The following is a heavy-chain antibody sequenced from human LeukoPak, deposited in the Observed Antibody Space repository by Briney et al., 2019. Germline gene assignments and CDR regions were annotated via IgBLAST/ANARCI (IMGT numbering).Heavy chain of an antibody. J-gene: IGHJ3*01. CDR3: ARGRSITLLRGVAMSDGFDV. Sequence: GGSLRLSCTAPGFPFSNYGLNWGRQAPGKGLEWVSFIDTSGSYIYYGDSVKGRVTISRDNAKNSLYLKMNGLRAEDTAVYYCARGRSITLLRGVAMSDGFDVWGQGAMVTVSS. V-gene: IGHV3-21*01. D-gene: IGHD3-10*01. CDR1: GFPFSNYG. CDR2: IDTSGSYI.